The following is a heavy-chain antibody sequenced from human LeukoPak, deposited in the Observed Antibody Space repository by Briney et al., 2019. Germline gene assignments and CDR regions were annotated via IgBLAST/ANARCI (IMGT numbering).Heavy chain of an antibody. Sequence: ASVKVSCKASGYTFTGYYMHWVRQVPGQGLEWMGCINLNSGDTEYAQKFQGRVTLTRDTSITTAYMELSSLRSDDTAVYYCARERARSYFPGDYWGQGTLVTFSS. CDR1: GYTFTGYY. CDR3: ARERARSYFPGDY. V-gene: IGHV1-2*02. CDR2: INLNSGDT. J-gene: IGHJ4*02. D-gene: IGHD2/OR15-2a*01.